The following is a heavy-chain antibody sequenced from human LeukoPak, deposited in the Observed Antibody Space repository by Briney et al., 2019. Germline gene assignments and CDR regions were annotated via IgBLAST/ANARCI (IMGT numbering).Heavy chain of an antibody. V-gene: IGHV4-39*01. Sequence: SETLSLTCTVSGVSISSSYSYWGWIRQPPGMGLEWIGSIYYTGNTYYNASLKSQFSISIDTSKNQFSLKLTSVTAADTAVYYCARQTGSGLFILPGGQGTLVTVSS. J-gene: IGHJ4*02. CDR3: ARQTGSGLFILP. CDR1: GVSISSSYSY. CDR2: IYYTGNT. D-gene: IGHD3/OR15-3a*01.